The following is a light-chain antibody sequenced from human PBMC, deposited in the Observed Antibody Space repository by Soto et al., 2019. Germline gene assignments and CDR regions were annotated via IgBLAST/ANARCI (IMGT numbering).Light chain of an antibody. CDR3: CSYAGRYTDV. V-gene: IGLV2-11*01. CDR1: SSDVGGYNY. CDR2: VVS. J-gene: IGLJ1*01. Sequence: QSVLTQPRSVSGSPGQSVTISCTGTSSDVGGYNYVSWYQQHPGKAPKLMIYVVSKRPSGVPDRFSGSKSGNTASLTISGLQAEDEADYYCCSYAGRYTDVFGSGTKLTVL.